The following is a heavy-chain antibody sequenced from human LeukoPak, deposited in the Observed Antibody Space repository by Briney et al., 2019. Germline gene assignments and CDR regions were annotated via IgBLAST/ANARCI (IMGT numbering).Heavy chain of an antibody. CDR3: ARHSATVVSLYYFDY. V-gene: IGHV4-39*01. J-gene: IGHJ4*02. CDR2: IYYSGST. Sequence: SETLSLTCTVSGGSISSSSYYWGWIRQPPGKGLEWIGSIYYSGSTYYSPSLKSRVTISVDTSKNQFSLKLSSVTAADTAVYYCARHSATVVSLYYFDYWGQGTLVTVSS. CDR1: GGSISSSSYY. D-gene: IGHD4-23*01.